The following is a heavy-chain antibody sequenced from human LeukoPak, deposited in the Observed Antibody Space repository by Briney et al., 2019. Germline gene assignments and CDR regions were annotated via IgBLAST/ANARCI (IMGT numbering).Heavy chain of an antibody. Sequence: ASVKVSCKASGYTFTGYYMHWVRQAPGQGLEWMGRINPNSGGTNYAQKLQGRVTMTTDTSTSTAYMELRSLRSDDTAVYYCARKARDCGGDCYYYGMDVWGKGTTVTVSS. CDR2: INPNSGGT. V-gene: IGHV1-2*06. D-gene: IGHD2-21*02. J-gene: IGHJ6*04. CDR1: GYTFTGYY. CDR3: ARKARDCGGDCYYYGMDV.